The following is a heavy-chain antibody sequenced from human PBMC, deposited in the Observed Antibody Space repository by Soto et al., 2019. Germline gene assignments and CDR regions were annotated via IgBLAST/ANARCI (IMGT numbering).Heavy chain of an antibody. D-gene: IGHD1-20*01. J-gene: IGHJ4*02. CDR2: FDPEDGEA. CDR3: ATDLITGTTQFDY. V-gene: IGHV1-24*01. CDR1: GYTLTELS. Sequence: GASVKVSCKVSGYTLTELSMHWVRQAPGKGLEWMGGFDPEDGEAIYAQKFQGRVTMTEDTSTDTAYMELSSLRSEDTAVYYCATDLITGTTQFDYWGQGTLVTVSS.